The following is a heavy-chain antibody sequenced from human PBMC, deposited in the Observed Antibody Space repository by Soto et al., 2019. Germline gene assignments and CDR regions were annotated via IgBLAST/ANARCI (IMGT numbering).Heavy chain of an antibody. D-gene: IGHD3-22*01. J-gene: IGHJ4*02. CDR3: EAPGDSSVHSSLYEC. V-gene: IGHV5-51*01. CDR2: IYPGESDT. Sequence: GESLKSSFHASGYSLTSYWIGWVRQMPGKGLEWMGIIYPGESDTRYSPSFQGQVTISADKSINTAYLQWSSLKASDTAMYYCEAPGDSSVHSSLYECGGQGALVTVSS. CDR1: GYSLTSYW.